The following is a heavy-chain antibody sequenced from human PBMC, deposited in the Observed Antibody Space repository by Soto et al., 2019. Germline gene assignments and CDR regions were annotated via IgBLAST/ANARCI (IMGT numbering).Heavy chain of an antibody. CDR3: ARDIGSYYDILTCYPPGPRNYYGMDV. CDR2: ISADNGNT. D-gene: IGHD3-9*01. V-gene: IGHV1-18*01. J-gene: IGHJ6*02. Sequence: ASVKVSCKASGYTFTSYGISWVRQAPGQGLEWMGWISADNGNTNYAQKLHGRVTMTTDTSTSTAYMELRSLRSDDTAVYYCARDIGSYYDILTCYPPGPRNYYGMDVWGQGATVTVSS. CDR1: GYTFTSYG.